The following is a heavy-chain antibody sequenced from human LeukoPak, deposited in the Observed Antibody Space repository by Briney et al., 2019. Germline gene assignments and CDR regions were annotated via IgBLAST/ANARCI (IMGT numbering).Heavy chain of an antibody. V-gene: IGHV3-30-3*01. CDR1: GFTFSSYA. CDR2: ISYDGSNK. J-gene: IGHJ5*02. CDR3: ARDQGPDRYDSSLFGFDP. Sequence: GRSLRLSCAASGFTFSSYAMHWVRQAPGKGLEWVAVISYDGSNKYYADSVKGRFTISRDNSKNTLYLQMNSLRAEDTAVYYCARDQGPDRYDSSLFGFDPWGQGTLVTVSS. D-gene: IGHD3-22*01.